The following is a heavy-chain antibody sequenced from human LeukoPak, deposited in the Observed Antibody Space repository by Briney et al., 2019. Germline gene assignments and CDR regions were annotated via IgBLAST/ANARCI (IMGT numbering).Heavy chain of an antibody. Sequence: GGSLRLSCAASGFSFSTSSMSLVRQTPGNGLEWISYIRGSSTTIYYADSVKGRFTISRGNARNSLYLQMNDLRAEDTGVYFCARDARSHCGTDACYGPYFDYWGQGSLVTVSS. V-gene: IGHV3-48*01. D-gene: IGHD2-2*01. CDR2: IRGSSTTI. CDR3: ARDARSHCGTDACYGPYFDY. CDR1: GFSFSTSS. J-gene: IGHJ4*02.